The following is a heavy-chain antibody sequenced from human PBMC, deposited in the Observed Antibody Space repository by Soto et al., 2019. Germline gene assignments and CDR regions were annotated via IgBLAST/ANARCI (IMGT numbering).Heavy chain of an antibody. D-gene: IGHD4-4*01. CDR2: IYYSGST. CDR1: GGSISSYY. V-gene: IGHV4-59*01. Sequence: SETLSLTCTVSGGSISSYYWSWIRQPPGKGLEWIGYIYYSGSTNYNPSLKSRVTISVDTSKNQFSLKLSSVTAADTAVYYCARGSGAPTITPFDYWGQGILVTVSS. CDR3: ARGSGAPTITPFDY. J-gene: IGHJ4*02.